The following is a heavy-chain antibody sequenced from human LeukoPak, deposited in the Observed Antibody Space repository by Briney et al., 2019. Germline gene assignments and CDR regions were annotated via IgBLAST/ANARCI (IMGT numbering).Heavy chain of an antibody. D-gene: IGHD2-15*01. Sequence: GASVKVSCKASGYTFTGYHMHWVRQTPGQGLEWMGWINPNSGGTNYAQKFQGRVTMTRDTSISTAYMELSRLRSDDTAVYYCAVLVVVAGGYNWFDPWGQGTLVTVSS. CDR2: INPNSGGT. V-gene: IGHV1-2*02. CDR1: GYTFTGYH. J-gene: IGHJ5*02. CDR3: AVLVVVAGGYNWFDP.